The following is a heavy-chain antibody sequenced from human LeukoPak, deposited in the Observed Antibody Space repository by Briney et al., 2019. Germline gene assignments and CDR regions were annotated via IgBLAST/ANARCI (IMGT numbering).Heavy chain of an antibody. J-gene: IGHJ5*02. Sequence: SQTLSLTCTVSGGSISSGGYYWSWIRQPPGKGLEWIGYIYYSGSTKYNPSLKSRVTISVDTSKNQFSPKLSSVTAADTAVYYCARGGTTVTPGLLWFDPWGQGTLVTVSS. CDR2: IYYSGST. CDR1: GGSISSGGYY. V-gene: IGHV4-61*08. D-gene: IGHD4-17*01. CDR3: ARGGTTVTPGLLWFDP.